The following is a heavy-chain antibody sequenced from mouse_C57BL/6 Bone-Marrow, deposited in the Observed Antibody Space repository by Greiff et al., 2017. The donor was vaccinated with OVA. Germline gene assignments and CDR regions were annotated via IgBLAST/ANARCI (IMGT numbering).Heavy chain of an antibody. Sequence: QVQLQQSGAELVRPGASVKLSCKASGYTFTDYYINWVKQRPGQGLEWIARIYPGSGNTYYNEKFKGKATLTAEKSSSTAYMQLSSLTSEDSAVYFCASETAQATHFDYWGQGTTLTVSS. J-gene: IGHJ2*01. CDR3: ASETAQATHFDY. CDR2: IYPGSGNT. CDR1: GYTFTDYY. D-gene: IGHD3-2*02. V-gene: IGHV1-76*01.